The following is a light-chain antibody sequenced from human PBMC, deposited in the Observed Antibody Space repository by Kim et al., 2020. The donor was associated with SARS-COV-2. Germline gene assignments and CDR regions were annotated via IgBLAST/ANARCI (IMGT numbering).Light chain of an antibody. CDR1: SSNIGAGCD. V-gene: IGLV1-40*01. CDR3: QSYDSSLSGWV. Sequence: QRVTVSCTGRSSNIGAGCDVHWYQQLPGTAPNVLIYDNTSRPSGVPDRFSGSKSGTSASLAITGLRAEDEADYYCQSYDSSLSGWVFGGGTQLTVL. CDR2: DNT. J-gene: IGLJ3*02.